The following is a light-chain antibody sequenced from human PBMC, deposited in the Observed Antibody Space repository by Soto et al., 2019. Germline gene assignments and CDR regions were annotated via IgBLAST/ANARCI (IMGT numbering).Light chain of an antibody. CDR1: ERISHS. V-gene: IGKV3-11*01. CDR3: QLSQQRSSGPPIA. CDR2: DAS. Sequence: DIVLTQSQATLSLSPGNRVTLSCRANERISHSLAWYQQRPGQAPRILIYDASFRSTGIPERFSGSGSGTDFTLSISSLEPEDCAVYYCQLSQQRSSGPPIAFGQGTRLDLK. J-gene: IGKJ5*01.